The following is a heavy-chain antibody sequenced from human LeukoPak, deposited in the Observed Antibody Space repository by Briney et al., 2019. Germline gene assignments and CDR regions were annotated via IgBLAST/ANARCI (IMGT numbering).Heavy chain of an antibody. D-gene: IGHD1-26*01. CDR2: ISYDGSNK. CDR1: GFTFSSYA. Sequence: PGRSLRLSCAASGFTFSSYAMHWVRQAPGKGLEWVAVISYDGSNKYYADSVKGRFTISRNNAKNSLYLQMNSLRAGDTAVCYCAREGWEPSFDYWGQGTLVTVSS. J-gene: IGHJ4*02. V-gene: IGHV3-30-3*01. CDR3: AREGWEPSFDY.